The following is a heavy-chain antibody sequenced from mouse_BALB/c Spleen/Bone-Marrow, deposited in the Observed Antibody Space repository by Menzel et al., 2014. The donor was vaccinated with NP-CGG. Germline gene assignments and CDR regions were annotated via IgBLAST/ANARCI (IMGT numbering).Heavy chain of an antibody. J-gene: IGHJ2*01. CDR3: AKQHRYAYFFDY. D-gene: IGHD2-14*01. Sequence: VQLQQSGSVLVRPGASVQLSCKASGYTFTSSWMHWAKQRPGQGLEWIGEIHPNSGNTNYNETFKGQATLPVDTSSTTAYVDLSSLPTEDSAVYYCAKQHRYAYFFDYGSQGTALAVSS. V-gene: IGHV1S130*01. CDR2: IHPNSGNT. CDR1: GYTFTSSW.